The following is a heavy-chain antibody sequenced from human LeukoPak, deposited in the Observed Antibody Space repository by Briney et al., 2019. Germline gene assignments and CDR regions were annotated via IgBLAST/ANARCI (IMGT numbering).Heavy chain of an antibody. CDR2: ISAYNGNT. CDR3: ARGDYYDSSGLGGVN. Sequence: SVKVSCKASGYTFTSYGIIWVRQAPRQGLDWIGWISAYNGNTNYTQKLQCRVTMTTDTSTSTAYMELRSLRSDDTAVYYCARGDYYDSSGLGGVNWGQGTLVTVSS. D-gene: IGHD3-22*01. V-gene: IGHV1-18*01. J-gene: IGHJ4*02. CDR1: GYTFTSYG.